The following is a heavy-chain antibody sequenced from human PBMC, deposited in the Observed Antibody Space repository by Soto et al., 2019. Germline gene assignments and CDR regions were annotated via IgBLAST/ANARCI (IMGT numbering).Heavy chain of an antibody. J-gene: IGHJ4*02. Sequence: GGSLRLSCAGSGFSFDSYGMHWVRQAPGKGLEWVATVSFDSKNKYYIDSVEGRFTISRDNSKNMLYLQMNSLRHEDTAVYYCAKHDFWTLYDTGLDSWGQGTLVTVSS. D-gene: IGHD3-3*01. CDR3: AKHDFWTLYDTGLDS. V-gene: IGHV3-30*18. CDR2: VSFDSKNK. CDR1: GFSFDSYG.